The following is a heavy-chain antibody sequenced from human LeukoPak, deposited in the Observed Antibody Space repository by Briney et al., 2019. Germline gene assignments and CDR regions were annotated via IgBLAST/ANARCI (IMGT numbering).Heavy chain of an antibody. Sequence: GGSLRLSCAASGFTFSTYWMSWVRQAPGKGLEWVSAISGSGGSTYYADSVKGRFTISRDNSKNTLYLQMSSLRAEDTAVYYCAKEASGYSRPFDYWGQGTLVTVSS. CDR1: GFTFSTYW. J-gene: IGHJ4*02. D-gene: IGHD3-3*01. CDR3: AKEASGYSRPFDY. CDR2: ISGSGGST. V-gene: IGHV3-23*01.